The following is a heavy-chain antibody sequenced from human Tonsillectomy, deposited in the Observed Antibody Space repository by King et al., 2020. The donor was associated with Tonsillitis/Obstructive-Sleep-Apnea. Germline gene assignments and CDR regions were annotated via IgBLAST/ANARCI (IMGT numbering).Heavy chain of an antibody. V-gene: IGHV2-5*02. D-gene: IGHD4-17*01. Sequence: ITLKESGPTLVKPTQTFTLTCTFSGFSLSTSGVGVGWIRQPPGKALEWRALIYWDDDKRYSPSLKSRPTITKDTSKNQVVLTMTNIDPVDTATYYCAHRGGDYDPFDPWGQGTLVTVSS. CDR3: AHRGGDYDPFDP. CDR2: IYWDDDK. J-gene: IGHJ5*02. CDR1: GFSLSTSGVG.